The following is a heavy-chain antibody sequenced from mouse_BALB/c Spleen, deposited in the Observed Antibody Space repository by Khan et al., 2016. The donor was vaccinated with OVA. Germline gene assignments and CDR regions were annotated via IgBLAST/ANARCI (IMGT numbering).Heavy chain of an antibody. CDR1: GYSFTGYN. CDR2: IDPYYGGI. V-gene: IGHV1-39*01. J-gene: IGHJ1*01. Sequence: EVQLQQSGPELEKPGASVKISCKASGYSFTGYNMNWVKQSNGKSLEWICTIDPYYGGISYNQKFKGKATLTVDKSSSTAYMQLKNLTSEDSAVYYCARATWYFDVWGAGTTVTVSS. CDR3: ARATWYFDV.